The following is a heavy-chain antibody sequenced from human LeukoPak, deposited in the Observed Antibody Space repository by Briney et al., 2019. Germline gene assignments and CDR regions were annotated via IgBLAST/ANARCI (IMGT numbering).Heavy chain of an antibody. D-gene: IGHD3-16*01. J-gene: IGHJ3*02. CDR2: INSGGGDT. Sequence: GGSLRLSCAASGFTFSSYAMSWVRQAPGKGLEWVSVINSGGGDTYYAGSVKGRFTISRDNSKSTLYLQMNSLRADDTALYYCAKDPWGIGPAFEIWGQGTMVTVSS. V-gene: IGHV3-23*01. CDR3: AKDPWGIGPAFEI. CDR1: GFTFSSYA.